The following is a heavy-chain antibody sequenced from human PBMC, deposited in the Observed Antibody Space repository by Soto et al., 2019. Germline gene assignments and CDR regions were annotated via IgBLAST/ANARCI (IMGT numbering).Heavy chain of an antibody. CDR2: IKQDGSEK. J-gene: IGHJ3*02. CDR3: AKATATGGGAFDI. V-gene: IGHV3-7*03. D-gene: IGHD2-8*02. Sequence: GGSLRLSCATSGFTFSSYWMSWVRQAPGKGLEWVANIKQDGSEKYYVDSVKGRFTISRDNAKNTVYLQMNSLTAGDTALYYCAKATATGGGAFDICGQGTMVTVSS. CDR1: GFTFSSYW.